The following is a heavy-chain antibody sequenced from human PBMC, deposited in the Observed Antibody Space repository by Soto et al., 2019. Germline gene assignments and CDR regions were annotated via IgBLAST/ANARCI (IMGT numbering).Heavy chain of an antibody. J-gene: IGHJ4*02. V-gene: IGHV1-3*01. D-gene: IGHD2-21*02. Sequence: ASVKVSCKASGFTFTSYAMYWVRQAPGQRLEWMGWINAGNGNTKYSQKFQGRVTITRDTSASTAYMELSSLRSEDTAVYYCARSIVVVTALDYWGQGTPVTVSS. CDR2: INAGNGNT. CDR1: GFTFTSYA. CDR3: ARSIVVVTALDY.